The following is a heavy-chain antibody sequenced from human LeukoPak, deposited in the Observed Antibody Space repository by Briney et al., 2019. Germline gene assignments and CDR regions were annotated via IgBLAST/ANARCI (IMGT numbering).Heavy chain of an antibody. V-gene: IGHV4-59*01. J-gene: IGHJ4*02. CDR3: ARVRSGYYYDSSGYAFDI. CDR2: IYYSGST. Sequence: SETLSLTCTVSGGSISSYYWSWIRQPPGKGLEWIGYIYYSGSTNYNPSLKSRVTISVDTSKNQFSLKLSSVTAADTAVYYCARVRSGYYYDSSGYAFDISGQGTLVTVSS. D-gene: IGHD3-22*01. CDR1: GGSISSYY.